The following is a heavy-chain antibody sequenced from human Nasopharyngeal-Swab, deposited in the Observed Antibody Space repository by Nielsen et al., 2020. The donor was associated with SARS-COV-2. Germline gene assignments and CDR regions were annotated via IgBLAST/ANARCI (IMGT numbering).Heavy chain of an antibody. Sequence: WIHQPPGKGLEWIGEINHSGSTNYNPSLKSRVTISVDTSKNQFSLKLSSVTAADTAVYYCARASTYYDILTGYYNWFDPWGQGTLVTVSS. J-gene: IGHJ5*02. D-gene: IGHD3-9*01. V-gene: IGHV4-34*01. CDR3: ARASTYYDILTGYYNWFDP. CDR2: INHSGST.